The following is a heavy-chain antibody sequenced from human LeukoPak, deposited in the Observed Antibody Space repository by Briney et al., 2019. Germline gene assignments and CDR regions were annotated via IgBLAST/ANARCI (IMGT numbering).Heavy chain of an antibody. CDR1: GGSISSSSFY. J-gene: IGHJ4*02. Sequence: SETLSLTCTVSGGSISSSSFYWGWIRQPPGKGLEWIGSIYYRGSTYYNPTLKSRVTISVDMSENQVSLKLRSVTAADTAVYYCTEFYFDRSGYADYWGQGTLVTVSS. D-gene: IGHD3-22*01. CDR3: TEFYFDRSGYADY. V-gene: IGHV4-39*01. CDR2: IYYRGST.